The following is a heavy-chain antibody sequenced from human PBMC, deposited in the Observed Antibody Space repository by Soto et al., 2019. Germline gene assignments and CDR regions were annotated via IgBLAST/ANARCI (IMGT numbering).Heavy chain of an antibody. J-gene: IGHJ4*02. Sequence: EVRVVESGGGLVQPGGSLRLSCAASGFTFSTYWMHWVRQAPGKGLVWVSRINGDGTTTQYADSVKGRFTISRDNAKNTLYLQMNTLRGDDTAMYYCASIPMVRGPSDYWGQGTLLTVSS. D-gene: IGHD3-10*01. CDR1: GFTFSTYW. CDR3: ASIPMVRGPSDY. CDR2: INGDGTTT. V-gene: IGHV3-74*02.